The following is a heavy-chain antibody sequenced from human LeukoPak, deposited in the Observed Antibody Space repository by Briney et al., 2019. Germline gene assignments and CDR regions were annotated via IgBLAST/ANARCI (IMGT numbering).Heavy chain of an antibody. V-gene: IGHV4-59*01. CDR3: ATGYYEPFDI. J-gene: IGHJ4*02. CDR2: ISDTGKT. D-gene: IGHD1-26*01. Sequence: SETLSLTCNVSGGSLSSYYWDWLRQPPGKGLEWIGYISDTGKTDYNPSLKSRVTISLDTSKSQFSLRLRSVTTADTAVYFCATGYYEPFDIWGPGTLVTVSS. CDR1: GGSLSSYY.